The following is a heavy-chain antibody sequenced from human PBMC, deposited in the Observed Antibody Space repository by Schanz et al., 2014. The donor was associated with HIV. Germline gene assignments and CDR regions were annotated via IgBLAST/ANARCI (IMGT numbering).Heavy chain of an antibody. D-gene: IGHD6-19*01. Sequence: EVQLVESGGCLVQPCRSLRLSCAGSGFTFGNYAMHWVRQAPGKGLEWVSGISWSSGNIGYADSVKGRFTISRDNAKNSLYLQMSSLRREDTAFYYCAKGVSVAGSSYYFDYWGQGALVTVSS. CDR2: ISWSSGNI. J-gene: IGHJ4*02. CDR3: AKGVSVAGSSYYFDY. CDR1: GFTFGNYA. V-gene: IGHV3-9*01.